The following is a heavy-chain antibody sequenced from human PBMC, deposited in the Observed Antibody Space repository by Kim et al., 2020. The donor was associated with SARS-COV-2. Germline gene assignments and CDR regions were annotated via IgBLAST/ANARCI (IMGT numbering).Heavy chain of an antibody. V-gene: IGHV1-69*13. CDR3: AREDGDGYTKFDY. Sequence: SVKVSCKASGGTFSSYAISWVRQAPGQGLEWMGGIIPIFGTANYAQKFQGRVTITADESTSTAYMELSSLRSEDTAVYYCAREDGDGYTKFDYWGQGTLVTVSS. CDR2: IIPIFGTA. CDR1: GGTFSSYA. D-gene: IGHD5-12*01. J-gene: IGHJ4*02.